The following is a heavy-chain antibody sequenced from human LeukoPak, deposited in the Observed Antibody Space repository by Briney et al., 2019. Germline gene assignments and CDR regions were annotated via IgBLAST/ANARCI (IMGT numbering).Heavy chain of an antibody. CDR1: GFTCSSYA. Sequence: GGSLRLSCAASGFTCSSYAMSWVRQAPGKGLEWVSTISGSTYYADSVKGRFTISRDNSNNTLYLQMNSLRADDTAVYYCAKPYGDYFFDYWGQGTLVTVSS. CDR2: ISGST. J-gene: IGHJ4*02. CDR3: AKPYGDYFFDY. D-gene: IGHD4-17*01. V-gene: IGHV3-23*01.